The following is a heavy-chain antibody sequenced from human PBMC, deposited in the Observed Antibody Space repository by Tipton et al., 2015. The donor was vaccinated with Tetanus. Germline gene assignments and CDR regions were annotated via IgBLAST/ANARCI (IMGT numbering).Heavy chain of an antibody. V-gene: IGHV4-39*01. D-gene: IGHD5-24*01. J-gene: IGHJ4*02. CDR1: GGSISSGTSY. CDR2: VYYNGSP. Sequence: TLSLTCTVSGGSISSGTSYWAWIRQPPGKGLEWVGSVYYNGSPYYDPSLKSRVTISVDTSKNQFSLKLTSVTAADTAIYYCARRNYPYYFDYWGQGILVTVSS. CDR3: ARRNYPYYFDY.